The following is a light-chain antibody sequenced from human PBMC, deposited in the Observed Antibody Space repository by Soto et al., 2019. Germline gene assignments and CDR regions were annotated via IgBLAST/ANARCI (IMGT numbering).Light chain of an antibody. CDR1: QSINTW. V-gene: IGKV1-5*01. CDR3: QQYNNWPPRVT. CDR2: DAS. J-gene: IGKJ4*01. Sequence: DIQMTQSPSTLSASVGDRVTVTCRASQSINTWLAWYQQEPGKAPKLLIYDASSLESGVPSRFSGSGSGTEFTLTISSLQPDDFAVYYCQQYNNWPPRVTFGGGTKVDIK.